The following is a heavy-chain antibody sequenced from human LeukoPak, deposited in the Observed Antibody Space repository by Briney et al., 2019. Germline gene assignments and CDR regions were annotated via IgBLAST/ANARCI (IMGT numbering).Heavy chain of an antibody. CDR1: GFTFDDYG. CDR2: INWNGGST. J-gene: IGHJ5*02. Sequence: GGSLRLSCAASGFTFDDYGMSWVRQAPGKGLEWVSGINWNGGSTGYADSVKGRFTISRDNAKNSLYLQMNSLRAEDTALYYCAIDRQFTVRTNWFDPWGQGTLVTVSS. CDR3: AIDRQFTVRTNWFDP. D-gene: IGHD4-17*01. V-gene: IGHV3-20*04.